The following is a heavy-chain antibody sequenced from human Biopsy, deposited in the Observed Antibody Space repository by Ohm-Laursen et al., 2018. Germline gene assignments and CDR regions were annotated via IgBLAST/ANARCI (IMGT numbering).Heavy chain of an antibody. J-gene: IGHJ3*02. Sequence: SDTLSLTCAVSGGSISVSSWSWIRQAPGRGLEWVGYISYSGSTSNNPSLKSRITISVDTSKNQISLKVTSVTAADTAVYYCAKHGSGWTGDDALHIWGQGTMVTVSS. CDR2: ISYSGST. CDR3: AKHGSGWTGDDALHI. CDR1: GGSISVSS. D-gene: IGHD6-19*01. V-gene: IGHV4-59*08.